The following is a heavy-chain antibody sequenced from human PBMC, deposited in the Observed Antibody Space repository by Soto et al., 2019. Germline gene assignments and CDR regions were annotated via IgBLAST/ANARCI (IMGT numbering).Heavy chain of an antibody. D-gene: IGHD6-19*01. Sequence: SETLSLTCTFSVVSISSYYWSWIRQAAGKGLEWIGRIYTSGSTNYNPSLKSRVTMSVDTSKNQFSLKLSSVTAADTAVYYCARDCSGKGYSRGWYWFEPLGQGTLVNVSS. V-gene: IGHV4-4*07. CDR1: VVSISSYY. J-gene: IGHJ5*02. CDR2: IYTSGST. CDR3: ARDCSGKGYSRGWYWFEP.